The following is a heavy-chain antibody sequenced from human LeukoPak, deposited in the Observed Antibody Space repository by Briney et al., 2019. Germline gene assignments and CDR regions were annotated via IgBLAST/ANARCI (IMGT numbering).Heavy chain of an antibody. Sequence: QPGGPLRLSCAASGLTFSSYAMSWVRQAPGKGLEWVSAISGSGGSTYYADSVKGRFTISRDNSKNTLYLQMNSLRAEDTAVYYCAKDRNPAYSSSWYSWYYFDYWGQGTLVTVSS. CDR3: AKDRNPAYSSSWYSWYYFDY. V-gene: IGHV3-23*01. CDR1: GLTFSSYA. D-gene: IGHD6-13*01. J-gene: IGHJ4*02. CDR2: ISGSGGST.